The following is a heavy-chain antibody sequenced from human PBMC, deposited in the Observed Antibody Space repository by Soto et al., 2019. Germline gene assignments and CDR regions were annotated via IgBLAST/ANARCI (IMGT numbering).Heavy chain of an antibody. CDR2: MFYSGLT. Sequence: PSETLTLTCRVFGYPVSSSTSYWALIRQPPGKGLEWIGSMFYSGLTYYNPSLKSRVTLSFDTSKNHFSVRLNSVTAADTAVYYCAPLTVSLSGPYGIHVWGQGTTVS. J-gene: IGHJ6*02. CDR1: GYPVSSSTSY. D-gene: IGHD2-15*01. CDR3: APLTVSLSGPYGIHV. V-gene: IGHV4-39*01.